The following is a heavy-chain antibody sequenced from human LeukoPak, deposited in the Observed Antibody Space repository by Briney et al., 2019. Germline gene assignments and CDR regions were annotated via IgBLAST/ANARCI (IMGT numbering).Heavy chain of an antibody. D-gene: IGHD3-16*02. CDR2: INVGNGNT. V-gene: IGHV1-3*01. CDR1: GYTFTTFS. CDR3: ARTSLSAYDY. J-gene: IGHJ4*02. Sequence: ASVKVSCKASGYTFTTFSIHWVRQAPGQRPEWMGWINVGNGNTKYSQKFQGRVTIARETSASTAYMELSSLTSEDTAVYYCARTSLSAYDYWGQGTLVTVSS.